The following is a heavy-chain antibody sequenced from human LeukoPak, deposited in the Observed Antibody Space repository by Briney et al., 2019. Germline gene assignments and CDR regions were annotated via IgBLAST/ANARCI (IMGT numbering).Heavy chain of an antibody. CDR3: ARYSSSWRTYFDY. Sequence: SVKVSCKASGGTFSSYAISWVRQAPGQGLEWMGGIIPIFGSANYAQKFQGRVTITADESTSTAYMELSSLRSEDTAVYYCARYSSSWRTYFDYWGQGTLVTVSS. CDR2: IIPIFGSA. CDR1: GGTFSSYA. D-gene: IGHD6-13*01. V-gene: IGHV1-69*13. J-gene: IGHJ4*02.